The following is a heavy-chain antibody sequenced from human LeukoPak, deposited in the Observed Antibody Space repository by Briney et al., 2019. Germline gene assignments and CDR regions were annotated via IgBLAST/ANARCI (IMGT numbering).Heavy chain of an antibody. CDR1: GGTFSSYA. J-gene: IGHJ4*02. CDR2: IIPIFGTA. Sequence: SVNVSCKASGGTFSSYAISWVRQAPGQGLEWMGGIIPIFGTANYAQKFQGRVTITADESTSTAYMELSSLRSEDTAVYYYARGQLWSRVFDYWGQGTLVTVSS. V-gene: IGHV1-69*13. CDR3: ARGQLWSRVFDY. D-gene: IGHD5-18*01.